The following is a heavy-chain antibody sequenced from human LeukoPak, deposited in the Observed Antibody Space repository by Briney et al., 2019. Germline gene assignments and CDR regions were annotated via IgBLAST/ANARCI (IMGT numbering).Heavy chain of an antibody. CDR2: IKPDGSEK. V-gene: IGHV3-7*01. CDR3: AKPLYGSGSYYPRLDY. J-gene: IGHJ4*02. CDR1: GFTFNTYW. D-gene: IGHD3-10*01. Sequence: PGGSLRLSCAASGFTFNTYWMSWVRQAPGKGLEWVANIKPDGSEKHYVDSVKGRFTISRDNAKNSLYLQMNSLRAEDTAVYYCAKPLYGSGSYYPRLDYWGQGTLVTVSS.